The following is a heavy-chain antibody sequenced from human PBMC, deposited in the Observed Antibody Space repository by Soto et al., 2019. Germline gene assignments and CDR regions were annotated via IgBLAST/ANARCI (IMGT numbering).Heavy chain of an antibody. CDR2: IYHSGST. CDR3: ARAGTTVTPSGAFDI. V-gene: IGHV4-4*02. Sequence: PSETLSLTCAVSSGSISSSNWWSWVRQPPGKGLEWIGEIYHSGSTNYNPSRKSRVTISVDKSKNQFSLKLSSVTAADTAVYYCARAGTTVTPSGAFDIWGQGTMVTVSS. J-gene: IGHJ3*02. D-gene: IGHD4-17*01. CDR1: SGSISSSNW.